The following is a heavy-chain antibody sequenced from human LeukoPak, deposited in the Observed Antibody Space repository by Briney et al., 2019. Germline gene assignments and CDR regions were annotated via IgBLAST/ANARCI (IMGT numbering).Heavy chain of an antibody. V-gene: IGHV3-33*01. J-gene: IGHJ4*02. CDR1: GFTFGDYA. CDR2: IWYDGSNK. Sequence: GGSLRLSCTASGFTFGDYAMSWFRQAPGKGLEWVAVIWYDGSNKYYADSVKGRFTISRDNSKNTLYLQMNSLRAEDTAVYYCARAGRADGDYHYFDYWGQGTLVTVSS. CDR3: ARAGRADGDYHYFDY. D-gene: IGHD4-17*01.